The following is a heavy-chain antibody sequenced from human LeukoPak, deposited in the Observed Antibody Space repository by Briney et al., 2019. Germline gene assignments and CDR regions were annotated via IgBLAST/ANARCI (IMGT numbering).Heavy chain of an antibody. CDR1: GFTFSSYW. Sequence: GGSLRLSCVASGFTFSSYWMHWVRQAPGEGLVWVSRINSDGSTTTYADSVKGRLTISRDNAKNTLYLQMNSLRVEDTAVYYCARSTTHPYYNYMDVWGKGTTVTVSS. V-gene: IGHV3-74*01. CDR3: ARSTTHPYYNYMDV. J-gene: IGHJ6*03. D-gene: IGHD4-17*01. CDR2: INSDGSTT.